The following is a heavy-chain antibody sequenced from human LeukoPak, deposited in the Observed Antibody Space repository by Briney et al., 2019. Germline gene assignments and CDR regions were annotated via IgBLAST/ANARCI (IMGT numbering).Heavy chain of an antibody. CDR1: GYTFTSYY. V-gene: IGHV1-2*02. J-gene: IGHJ5*02. CDR3: ARDWGRVQAWWFDP. D-gene: IGHD3-16*01. Sequence: GASVKVSCKASGYTFTSYYMHWVRQAPGQGLEWMGWINPNSGGTNYAQKFQGRVTMTRDTSISTAYMELSRLRSDDTAVYYCARDWGRVQAWWFDPWGQGTLVTVSS. CDR2: INPNSGGT.